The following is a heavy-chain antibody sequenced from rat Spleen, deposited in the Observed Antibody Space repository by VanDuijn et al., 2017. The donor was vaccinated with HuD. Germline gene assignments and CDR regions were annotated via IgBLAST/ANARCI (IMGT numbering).Heavy chain of an antibody. CDR1: GFSLSSHG. CDR2: TSSGGGGI. Sequence: VQLKESGPGLVQPSQTLSLTCTVSGFSLSSHGVIWVRQPPKKGLEWVASTSSGGGGIYYLDSVKGRFTISRDIAKSSLYLQMDSLRSEDTATYYCTTWFAYWGQGTLVTVSS. CDR3: TTWFAY. V-gene: IGHV5-20*01. J-gene: IGHJ3*01.